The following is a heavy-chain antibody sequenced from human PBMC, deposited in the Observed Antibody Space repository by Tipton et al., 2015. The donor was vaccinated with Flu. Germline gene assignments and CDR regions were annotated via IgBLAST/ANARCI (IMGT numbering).Heavy chain of an antibody. CDR3: ARGHSGYTYGRRGTFEY. J-gene: IGHJ4*02. V-gene: IGHV4-34*01. CDR1: GDSFSAYY. CDR2: VIHGVSS. Sequence: TLSLTCTVYGDSFSAYYWTWIRQPPGKGLEWIGEVIHGVSSNYNPSLKSRVTISIDMSNNQFSLNLSSVTAADTAVYYCARGHSGYTYGRRGTFEYWGQGTLVTVSS. D-gene: IGHD5-18*01.